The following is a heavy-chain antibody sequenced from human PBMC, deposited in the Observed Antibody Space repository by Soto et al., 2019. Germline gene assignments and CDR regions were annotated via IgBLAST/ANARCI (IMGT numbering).Heavy chain of an antibody. CDR2: INPNGGST. D-gene: IGHD6-6*01. CDR3: SRGLVSGDY. J-gene: IGHJ4*01. Sequence: QVQLVQSGAEVKNPGASVTVACRASGYTFTSYYIHWVRQAPGQGLEWMAIINPNGGSTNYAQRFKGRVTGTRDTSTSIGDMELSSLRSEDTAVYYCSRGLVSGDYWGHGTLVTVSS. V-gene: IGHV1-46*03. CDR1: GYTFTSYY.